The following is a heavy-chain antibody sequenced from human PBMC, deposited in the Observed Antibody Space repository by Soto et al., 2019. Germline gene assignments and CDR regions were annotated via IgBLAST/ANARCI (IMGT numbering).Heavy chain of an antibody. CDR3: ARQSDTMVRGVKNPSPDY. Sequence: GESLKISCKGSGYSFTSYWISWVRQMPGKGLEWMGRIDPSDSYTNYSPSLQGHVTISADKSISTAYLQWSSLKASDTAMYYCARQSDTMVRGVKNPSPDYWGQGTLVTVSS. J-gene: IGHJ4*02. D-gene: IGHD3-10*01. CDR2: IDPSDSYT. CDR1: GYSFTSYW. V-gene: IGHV5-10-1*01.